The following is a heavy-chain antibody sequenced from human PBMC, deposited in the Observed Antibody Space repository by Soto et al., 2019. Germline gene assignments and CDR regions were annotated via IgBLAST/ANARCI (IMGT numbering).Heavy chain of an antibody. D-gene: IGHD3-3*01. CDR2: ISYDGSNK. Sequence: GGSLRLSCAASGFTFSNYGMHWVRQAPGKGLEWVAVISYDGSNKYYADSVRGRFTISRDNSKNTVYLQLTNLRAEDTAIYYCAKDWTHLDFWGQGTLVTVSS. J-gene: IGHJ4*02. CDR3: AKDWTHLDF. CDR1: GFTFSNYG. V-gene: IGHV3-30*18.